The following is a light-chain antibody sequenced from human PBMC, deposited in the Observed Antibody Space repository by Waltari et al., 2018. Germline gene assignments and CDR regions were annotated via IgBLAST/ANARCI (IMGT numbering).Light chain of an antibody. J-gene: IGKJ1*01. Sequence: DIEMTQSPSTVSASVGDRVTITCRTSQRISRWLAWYQQKPGKAPKLLISKASTLESGVPSRFSGSGSGTEFTLTISNLHVDDFAIYFCQQYNSYSMWTFGQGTKVEIK. CDR2: KAS. V-gene: IGKV1-5*03. CDR1: QRISRW. CDR3: QQYNSYSMWT.